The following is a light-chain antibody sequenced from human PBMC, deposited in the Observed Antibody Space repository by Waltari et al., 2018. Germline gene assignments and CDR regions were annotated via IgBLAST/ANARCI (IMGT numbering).Light chain of an antibody. V-gene: IGLV4-69*01. J-gene: IGLJ3*02. CDR1: SGHSTNI. CDR3: QTGGQGTWV. CDR2: VNSDGSH. Sequence: QLVLTQSPSASASLGASVKRTCTLDSGHSTNIIAWHQQQPQKGPRYLMKVNSDGSHRKGAEIPDRFSGSSSSSGTERYLTISSVQSEDEADYYCQTGGQGTWVFGGGTKLTVL.